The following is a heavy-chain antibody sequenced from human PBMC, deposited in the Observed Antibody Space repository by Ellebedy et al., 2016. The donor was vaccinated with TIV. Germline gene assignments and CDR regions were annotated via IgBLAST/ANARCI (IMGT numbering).Heavy chain of an antibody. CDR1: EFTFKYSW. D-gene: IGHD6-13*01. J-gene: IGHJ6*02. CDR2: INSDGSST. CDR3: ARDRAGTFSYSHFGMDV. Sequence: GESLKISCAASEFTFKYSWMHWVRQAPGKGLVWVSRINSDGSSTNYADSVKGRFTITRDNAKNTLNLLMNSLRVEDTAVYYCARDRAGTFSYSHFGMDVWGHGTTVTVSS. V-gene: IGHV3-74*01.